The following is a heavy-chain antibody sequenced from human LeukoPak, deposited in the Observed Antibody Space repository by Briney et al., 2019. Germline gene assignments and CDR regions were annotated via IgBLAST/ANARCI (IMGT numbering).Heavy chain of an antibody. D-gene: IGHD1-26*01. CDR1: GYTFTSNY. CDR2: ISPSGGST. J-gene: IGHJ2*01. V-gene: IGHV1-46*01. Sequence: GASVKVSCKAFGYTFTSNYMHWVRQAPGQGPEWMGVISPSGGSTTYAQKFQGRVTMTEDTSTDTAYMELSSLRSEDTAVYYCATEERDSGSYPHWYFDLWGRGTLVTVSS. CDR3: ATEERDSGSYPHWYFDL.